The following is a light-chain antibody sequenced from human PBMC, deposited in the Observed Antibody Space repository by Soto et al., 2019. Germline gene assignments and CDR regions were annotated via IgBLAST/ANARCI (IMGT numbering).Light chain of an antibody. CDR1: SSNIGRNP. V-gene: IGLV1-44*01. J-gene: IGLJ3*02. CDR3: AAWDDSLNGSV. Sequence: QAVLAQPPSTSGTPGQRVTISCSGSSSNIGRNPVNWYQQFPGAAPKLLIHNNNKRPSGVPDRFSGSKSGTSASLAISGLQSEDEADYYCAAWDDSLNGSVFGGGTKLTVL. CDR2: NNN.